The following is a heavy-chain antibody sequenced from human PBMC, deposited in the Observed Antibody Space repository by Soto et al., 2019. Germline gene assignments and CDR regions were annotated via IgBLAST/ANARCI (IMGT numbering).Heavy chain of an antibody. CDR2: ISGSGGST. V-gene: IGHV3-23*01. D-gene: IGHD2-15*01. CDR3: AKDKSGGWLGGDAFGI. CDR1: GFTFSTYA. J-gene: IGHJ3*02. Sequence: PGGSLRLSCAASGFTFSTYAMNWVRQAPGKGLEWVSGISGSGGSTYYADSVKGRFTISRDNSKNTLYLQMNSLRAEDTAVYYCAKDKSGGWLGGDAFGIWGQGTTVTVSS.